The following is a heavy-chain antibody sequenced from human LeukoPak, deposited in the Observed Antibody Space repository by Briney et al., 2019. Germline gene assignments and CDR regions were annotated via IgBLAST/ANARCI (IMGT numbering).Heavy chain of an antibody. J-gene: IGHJ4*02. CDR1: GFSLRTSAGG. CDR2: IYWNDDK. D-gene: IGHD4-23*01. CDR3: AHFNGTLTPVAY. V-gene: IGHV2-5*01. Sequence: SGPTLINPTQTLTLTYTFSGFSLRTSAGGVGWIRQPPGKALEWLALIYWNDDKSYSPSLKSRLTITKDTSKNQVVLTMTNMDPVDTATYYCAHFNGTLTPVAYWGQGTLVTVSS.